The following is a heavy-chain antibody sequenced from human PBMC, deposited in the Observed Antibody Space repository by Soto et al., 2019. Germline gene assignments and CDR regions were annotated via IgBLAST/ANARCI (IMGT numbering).Heavy chain of an antibody. J-gene: IGHJ1*01. CDR3: AREGGSYSGSYPEYFQH. Sequence: QVQLQESGPGLVKPSETLSLTCTVSGGSISSYYWSWIRQPAGKGLEWIGRIYTSGSTNYNPSLKSRVTMSVDTSKNQSSLKLSSVTAADTAVYYCAREGGSYSGSYPEYFQHWGQGTLVTVSS. V-gene: IGHV4-4*07. CDR2: IYTSGST. CDR1: GGSISSYY. D-gene: IGHD1-26*01.